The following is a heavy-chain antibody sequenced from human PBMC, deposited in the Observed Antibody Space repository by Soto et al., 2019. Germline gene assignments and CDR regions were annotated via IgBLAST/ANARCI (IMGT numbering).Heavy chain of an antibody. CDR3: TRDGVHEGGYCSSTSCFSDY. Sequence: GGSLRLSCTASGFTFGDYAMSWFRQAPGKGLEWVGFIRSKAYGGTTEYAASVKGRFTISRDDSKSIAYLQMNSLKTEDTAVYYCTRDGVHEGGYCSSTSCFSDYWGQGTLVTVSS. CDR2: IRSKAYGGTT. D-gene: IGHD2-2*01. CDR1: GFTFGDYA. V-gene: IGHV3-49*03. J-gene: IGHJ4*02.